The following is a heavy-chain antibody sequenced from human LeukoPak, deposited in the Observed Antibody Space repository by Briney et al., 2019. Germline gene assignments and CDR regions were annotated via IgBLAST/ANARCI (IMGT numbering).Heavy chain of an antibody. Sequence: GGSLRLSCAASGFTFSSYEMNWVRQAPGKGLEWVSYISRSGSTIYYADSVKGRFTISRDNAKNSLYLQMNSLRAEDTAVYYCARESEGYCSGGGCYEDAFDIWGQGTMVTVSS. CDR3: ARESEGYCSGGGCYEDAFDI. J-gene: IGHJ3*02. D-gene: IGHD2-15*01. V-gene: IGHV3-48*03. CDR2: ISRSGSTI. CDR1: GFTFSSYE.